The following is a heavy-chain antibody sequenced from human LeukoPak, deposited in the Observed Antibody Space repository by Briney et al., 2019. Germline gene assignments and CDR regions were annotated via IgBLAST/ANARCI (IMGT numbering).Heavy chain of an antibody. V-gene: IGHV5-51*01. D-gene: IGHD6-13*01. J-gene: IGHJ3*02. CDR2: IYPGDSDT. Sequence: PGESLKISCKVSGYIFTDYWIGWVRQMPGKGLEWMGIIYPGDSDTRYSPSFQGQVTISADKSISTAYLQWSSLKASDTAMAATYEGMMDAFDIWGQGTMVTVSS. CDR1: GYIFTDYW. CDR3: YEGMMDAFDI.